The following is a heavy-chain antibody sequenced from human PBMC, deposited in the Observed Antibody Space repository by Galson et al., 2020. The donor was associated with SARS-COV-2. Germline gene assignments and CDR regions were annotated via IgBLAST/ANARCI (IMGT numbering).Heavy chain of an antibody. CDR3: ATGTPGGATGWFDP. V-gene: IGHV1-24*01. CDR1: GYTLTELS. Sequence: ASVTVSCQVSGYTLTELSMHCVRQAPGKGLEWVGGFAPEAGETLYAQKFQGRVTMTEDTSTDTAYMELSSLRSEDTAVYYCATGTPGGATGWFDPWGQGTLVTVSS. D-gene: IGHD1-26*01. CDR2: FAPEAGET. J-gene: IGHJ5*02.